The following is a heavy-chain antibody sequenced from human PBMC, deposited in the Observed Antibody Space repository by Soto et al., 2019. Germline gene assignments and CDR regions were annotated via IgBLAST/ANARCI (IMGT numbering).Heavy chain of an antibody. CDR1: GGSISSGDYY. D-gene: IGHD2-15*01. V-gene: IGHV4-30-4*01. Sequence: SETLSLTCTFSGGSISSGDYYLSWIRQPPGKGLEWIGYIHYIGSTYYNPSLKSRVTISLDTSKNQFSLKLSSVTAADTAVYYCARAPGYCSGGSCSPNWFDPWGQGTLVTVSS. CDR2: IHYIGST. J-gene: IGHJ5*02. CDR3: ARAPGYCSGGSCSPNWFDP.